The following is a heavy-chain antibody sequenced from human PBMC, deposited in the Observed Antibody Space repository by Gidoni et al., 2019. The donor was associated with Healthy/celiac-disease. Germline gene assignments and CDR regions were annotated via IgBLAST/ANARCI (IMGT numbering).Heavy chain of an antibody. CDR2: IYPGDSDT. CDR3: ARSISGPTATGGMDV. CDR1: GYRLTSYW. Sequence: EVQLVPSGAEVKQPGESLHISCTGPGYRLTSYWIGWVRQMPGKGLEWTGIIYPGDSDTRYSPSFQGQVTISADKSISTAYLQWSSLKASDTAMYYCARSISGPTATGGMDVWGQGTTVTVSS. J-gene: IGHJ6*02. V-gene: IGHV5-51*01. D-gene: IGHD2-21*02.